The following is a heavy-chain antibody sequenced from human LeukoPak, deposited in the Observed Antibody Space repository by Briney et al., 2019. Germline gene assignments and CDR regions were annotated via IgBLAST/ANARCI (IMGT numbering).Heavy chain of an antibody. CDR2: IYPGDSDT. J-gene: IGHJ4*02. Sequence: GESLKISCKGSGYSFITYWIGWVRQMPGKGLEWMGIIYPGDSDTRYSPSFQGQVTISADKSITTAYLQWSSLKASDTAMYYCARLGLEGSTWTHFDFWGQGTLVTVSS. CDR1: GYSFITYW. CDR3: ARLGLEGSTWTHFDF. V-gene: IGHV5-51*01. D-gene: IGHD3/OR15-3a*01.